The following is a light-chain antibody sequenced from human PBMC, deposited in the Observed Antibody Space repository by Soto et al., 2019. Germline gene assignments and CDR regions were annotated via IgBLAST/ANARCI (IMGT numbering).Light chain of an antibody. Sequence: QSALTQPASVSGSPGQSITISCTGTSSDVGSYNLVSWYQQHPGKAPKLMIYEGSKRPSGVSNRFSGSKSGNTASLTISGLQXEDEADYYCCSYAGSSTFLYVFGTGTKLTVL. V-gene: IGLV2-23*03. J-gene: IGLJ1*01. CDR3: CSYAGSSTFLYV. CDR1: SSDVGSYNL. CDR2: EGS.